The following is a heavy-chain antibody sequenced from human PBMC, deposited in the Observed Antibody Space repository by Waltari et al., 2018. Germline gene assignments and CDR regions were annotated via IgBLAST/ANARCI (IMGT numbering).Heavy chain of an antibody. CDR3: ARRQLGGPFDP. CDR2: IIPICGTAP. Sequence: QVQLVQSGAEVKTPGSSVKVSCQASGGTFVSYAITWVRQAPGEGREWMGGIIPICGTAPNYAQKFQGRLTVTADESTATVYMDLSSLRSDDTAVYYCARRQLGGPFDPWGQGTLVSVSS. D-gene: IGHD3-16*01. CDR1: GGTFVSYA. J-gene: IGHJ5*02. V-gene: IGHV1-69*12.